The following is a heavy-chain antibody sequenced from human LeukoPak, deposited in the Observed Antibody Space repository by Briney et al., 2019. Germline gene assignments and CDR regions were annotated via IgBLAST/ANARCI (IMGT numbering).Heavy chain of an antibody. CDR3: ARSLGADTWVGNWFDP. Sequence: SETLSLTCSVSGGSISSPNHDWAWIRQPPGQGLEWIGSIYYSGTTYYNLSLKSRVTLSVDTSQNQFSLKLSSVTAADTAIYFCARSLGADTWVGNWFDPWGQGTLVTVSS. D-gene: IGHD3-10*01. CDR1: GGSISSPNHD. V-gene: IGHV4-39*01. CDR2: IYYSGTT. J-gene: IGHJ5*02.